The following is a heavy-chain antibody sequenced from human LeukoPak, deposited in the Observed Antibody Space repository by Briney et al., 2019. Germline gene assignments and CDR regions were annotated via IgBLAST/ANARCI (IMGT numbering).Heavy chain of an antibody. Sequence: GGSLRLSCAASGFTVSSNYMSWVRQAPGKGLEWVSVIYSCGSTYYADSVKGRFTISRDNSKNTLYLQMNSLRAEDTAVYYCARSDYYDSSGYYYGYYYYGMDVWGQGTTVTVSS. V-gene: IGHV3-53*01. CDR3: ARSDYYDSSGYYYGYYYYGMDV. CDR1: GFTVSSNY. J-gene: IGHJ6*02. CDR2: IYSCGST. D-gene: IGHD3-22*01.